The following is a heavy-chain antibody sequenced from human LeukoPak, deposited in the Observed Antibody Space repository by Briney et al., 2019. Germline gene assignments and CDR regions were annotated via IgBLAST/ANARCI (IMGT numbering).Heavy chain of an antibody. Sequence: GGSLRLSCAASGFTFSSYEVNWVRQAPGKGLEWVSYISSSGSNKYYADSVKGRFTISRDNAKNSLYLQMSSLRDEDTAVYYCARAPYSTVGATPGYPYYHGMDVWGQGTTVTVSS. J-gene: IGHJ6*02. CDR1: GFTFSSYE. D-gene: IGHD1-26*01. CDR2: ISSSGSNK. CDR3: ARAPYSTVGATPGYPYYHGMDV. V-gene: IGHV3-48*03.